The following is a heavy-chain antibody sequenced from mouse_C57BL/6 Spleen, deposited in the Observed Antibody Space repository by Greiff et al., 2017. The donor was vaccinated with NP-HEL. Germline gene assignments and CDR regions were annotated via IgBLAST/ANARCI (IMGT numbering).Heavy chain of an antibody. CDR1: GYTFTSYW. J-gene: IGHJ2*01. CDR3: ARGGGSSFLFDY. Sequence: VQLQQPGAELVKPGASVKLSCKASGYTFTSYWMHWVKQRPGQGLEWIGMIHPNSGSTNYNEKFKSKATLTVDKSSSTAYMQLSSLTSEDSAVYYCARGGGSSFLFDYWGQGTTLTVSS. CDR2: IHPNSGST. D-gene: IGHD1-1*01. V-gene: IGHV1-64*01.